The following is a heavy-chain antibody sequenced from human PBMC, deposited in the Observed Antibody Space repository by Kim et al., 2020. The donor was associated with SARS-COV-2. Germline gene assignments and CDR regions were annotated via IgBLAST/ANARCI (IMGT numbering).Heavy chain of an antibody. Sequence: GGSLRLSCAASGFTFSSYSMNWVRQAPGKGLEWVSSISSSSSYIYYADSVKGRFTISRDNAKNSLYLQMNSLRAEDTAVYYCARGALISTIFGGVKHDAFYIWGQGTMVTVSS. CDR1: GFTFSSYS. V-gene: IGHV3-21*01. J-gene: IGHJ3*02. D-gene: IGHD3-3*01. CDR3: ARGALISTIFGGVKHDAFYI. CDR2: ISSSSSYI.